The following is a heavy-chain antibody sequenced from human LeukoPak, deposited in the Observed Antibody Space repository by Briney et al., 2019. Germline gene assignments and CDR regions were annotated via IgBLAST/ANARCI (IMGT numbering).Heavy chain of an antibody. CDR3: ARETGGYYDSSGYYYNY. Sequence: ASVKVSCKASGYTFTSYYMHWVRQAPGQGLEWMGIINPSGGSTSYAQKFQGRVTITADKSTSTAYMELSSLRSEDTAVYYCARETGGYYDSSGYYYNYWGQGTLVTVSS. D-gene: IGHD3-22*01. J-gene: IGHJ4*02. CDR2: INPSGGST. V-gene: IGHV1-46*01. CDR1: GYTFTSYY.